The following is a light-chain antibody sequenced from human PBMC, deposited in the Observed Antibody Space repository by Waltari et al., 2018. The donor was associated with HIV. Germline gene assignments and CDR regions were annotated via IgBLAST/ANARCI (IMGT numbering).Light chain of an antibody. J-gene: IGLJ3*02. Sequence: QSVMTQPPSASGTPGQGVTISCSGSKSNIGDNYVYWYQQLPGKAPKLLIETNKHRPAGVPDRFSGSKAGTSASLAISGLRSDDEADYYCATWDDSLNGWAFGGGTKLTVL. CDR2: TNK. CDR3: ATWDDSLNGWA. V-gene: IGLV1-47*01. CDR1: KSNIGDNY.